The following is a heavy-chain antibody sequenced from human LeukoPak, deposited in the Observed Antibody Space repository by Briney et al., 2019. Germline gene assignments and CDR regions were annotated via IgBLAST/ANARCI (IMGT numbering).Heavy chain of an antibody. CDR1: GYSFTSYW. CDR2: IYPGDSDT. Sequence: GEPLKISCKGSGYSFTSYWIGWVRQMPGKGLEWMGIIYPGDSDTRYSPSFQGQVTISADKSISTAYLQWSSLKASDTAMYYCALRRDGYNGPYYFDYWGQGTLVTVSS. J-gene: IGHJ4*02. V-gene: IGHV5-51*01. D-gene: IGHD5-24*01. CDR3: ALRRDGYNGPYYFDY.